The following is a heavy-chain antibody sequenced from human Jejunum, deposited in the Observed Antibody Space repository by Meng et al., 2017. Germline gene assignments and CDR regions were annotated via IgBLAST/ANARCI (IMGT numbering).Heavy chain of an antibody. J-gene: IGHJ5*02. D-gene: IGHD6-13*01. CDR1: GASISENNW. V-gene: IGHV4-4*02. Sequence: VQPQEAGPGMVKPSGTLSLTCAGSGASISENNWWSWVRQALGKGLEWIGEIHHTGNINYNPSLKSRVTMSLDKPKNQFSLEVTSVTAADTAVYYCARDLLGPAIAATGWFDPWGQGTLVTVSS. CDR3: ARDLLGPAIAATGWFDP. CDR2: IHHTGNI.